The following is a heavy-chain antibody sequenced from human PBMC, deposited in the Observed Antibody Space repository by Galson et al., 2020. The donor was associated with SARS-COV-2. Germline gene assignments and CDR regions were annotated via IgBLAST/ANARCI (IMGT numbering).Heavy chain of an antibody. V-gene: IGHV4-39*01. J-gene: IGHJ4*02. CDR1: GGSVTNNNYF. Sequence: SETLSLTCAVSGGSVTNNNYFWGWIRQPPGKGLEWIGSIYYNGSTYFNPSLKSRVTISVDTSNNQFSLKMSSVTAADTAVYYCARHLEWDLLDAHFDCWGQGTLVTVSS. CDR3: ARHLEWDLLDAHFDC. CDR2: IYYNGST. D-gene: IGHD1-26*01.